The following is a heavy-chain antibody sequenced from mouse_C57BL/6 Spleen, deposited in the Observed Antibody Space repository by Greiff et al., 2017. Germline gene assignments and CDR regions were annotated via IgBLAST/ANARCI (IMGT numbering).Heavy chain of an antibody. CDR3: ARDYDYDGAMDY. J-gene: IGHJ4*01. Sequence: VQLQQSVAELVRPGASVKLSCTASGFNFKNTYMHWVKQRPEQGLEWIGRIDPANGNTKYAPKFKGKATITADTSSNTAYLQLSSLTSEDTAIYYCARDYDYDGAMDYWGQGTSVTVSS. D-gene: IGHD2-4*01. V-gene: IGHV14-3*01. CDR1: GFNFKNTY. CDR2: IDPANGNT.